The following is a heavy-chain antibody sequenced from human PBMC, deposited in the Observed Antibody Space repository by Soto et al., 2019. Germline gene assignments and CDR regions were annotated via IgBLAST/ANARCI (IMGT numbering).Heavy chain of an antibody. CDR3: ARHTGTTSDYYYYGMDV. CDR1: GYSFTSYW. V-gene: IGHV5-51*01. CDR2: IYPGDSDT. D-gene: IGHD1-7*01. J-gene: IGHJ6*02. Sequence: GESLKISCKGSGYSFTSYWIGWVRQMPGKGLEWMGIIYPGDSDTRYSPSFQGQVTISADKSISTAYLQWSSLKASDTAMYYCARHTGTTSDYYYYGMDVWGQGTTVTVSS.